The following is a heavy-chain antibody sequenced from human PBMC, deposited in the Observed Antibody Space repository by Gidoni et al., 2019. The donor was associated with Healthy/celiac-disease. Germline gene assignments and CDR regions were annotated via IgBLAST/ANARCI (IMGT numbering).Heavy chain of an antibody. CDR2: ISGSGGST. Sequence: EVQMLESGGGSVQPGGSLRLSCAAAGFTFSSYAMSWVRQAPGKGLEWVSAISGSGGSTYYADSVKGRFTISRDNSKNTLYLQMNSLRAEDTAVYYCAKGVAAAGTDYWGQGTLVTVSS. D-gene: IGHD6-13*01. V-gene: IGHV3-23*01. CDR1: GFTFSSYA. CDR3: AKGVAAAGTDY. J-gene: IGHJ4*02.